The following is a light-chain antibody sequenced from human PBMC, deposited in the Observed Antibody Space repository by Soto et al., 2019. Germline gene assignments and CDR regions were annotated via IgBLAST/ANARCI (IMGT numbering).Light chain of an antibody. CDR2: GAS. J-gene: IGKJ2*01. V-gene: IGKV3-15*01. CDR1: QSVDTK. CDR3: QQYYNWYT. Sequence: ETVMTQSPATLSVSLGKRVTLSCRASQSVDTKLAWYQHKPGQAPRLLIYGASTRATGIPARFSGSGSGTEFTLTISGLQSEDFAVYFCQQYYNWYTYGQGTKLEIK.